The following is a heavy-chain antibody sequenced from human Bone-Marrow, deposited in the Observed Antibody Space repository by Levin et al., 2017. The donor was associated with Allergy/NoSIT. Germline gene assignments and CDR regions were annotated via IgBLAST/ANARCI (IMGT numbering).Heavy chain of an antibody. CDR1: GFSISSGDFY. CDR3: ARDWFSFGYGLDV. D-gene: IGHD3-10*01. V-gene: IGHV4-30-4*01. J-gene: IGHJ6*02. CDR2: ISYTVTT. Sequence: SETLSLTCTVSGFSISSGDFYWTWVRQTPGTGLEWIGYISYTVTTSYNPSLRSRLSMSVDTSKNQFSLTLTSVTAADTAVYYCARDWFSFGYGLDVWGQGTTVAVSS.